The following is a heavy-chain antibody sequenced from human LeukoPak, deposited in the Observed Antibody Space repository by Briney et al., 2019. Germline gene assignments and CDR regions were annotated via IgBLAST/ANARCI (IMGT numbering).Heavy chain of an antibody. CDR1: GFTFSRYW. CDR3: ARAYSSSWDLFDY. V-gene: IGHV3-7*03. J-gene: IGHJ4*02. CDR2: IKQDGSEK. D-gene: IGHD6-13*01. Sequence: PGGSLRLSCAASGFTFSRYWMSWVRQAPGKGLEWVANIKQDGSEKYYVDSVKGRFTISRDNAKNSLYLQMNSLRAEDTAVYYCARAYSSSWDLFDYWGQGTLVTVSS.